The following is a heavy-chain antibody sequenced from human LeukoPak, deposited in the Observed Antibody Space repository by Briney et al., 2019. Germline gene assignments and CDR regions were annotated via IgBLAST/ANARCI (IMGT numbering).Heavy chain of an antibody. Sequence: GGPLRLSCAASGFSFSSHGMSWVRQAPGKGLEWVSGIIGGAGSTYYADSVKGRFTISGDNSKNTLFLQMNSLRAEDTAVYYCAHGAMYQLDYWGQGTLVTVSS. CDR1: GFSFSSHG. CDR3: AHGAMYQLDY. J-gene: IGHJ4*02. D-gene: IGHD2-2*01. V-gene: IGHV3-23*01. CDR2: IIGGAGST.